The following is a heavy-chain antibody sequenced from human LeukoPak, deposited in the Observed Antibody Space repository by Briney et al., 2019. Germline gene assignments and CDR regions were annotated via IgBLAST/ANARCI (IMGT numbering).Heavy chain of an antibody. D-gene: IGHD2-21*01. CDR2: ISGSGGGT. CDR3: AKDTWQFAPDYYYYMDV. Sequence: GGTLRLSCAASGFTFSSYAMSWVRQAPGKGLEWVSSISGSGGGTYYADSVKGRFTISRDNSKNSLYLQMNSLRAEDTALYYCAKDTWQFAPDYYYYMDVWGKGTTVTVSS. CDR1: GFTFSSYA. V-gene: IGHV3-23*01. J-gene: IGHJ6*03.